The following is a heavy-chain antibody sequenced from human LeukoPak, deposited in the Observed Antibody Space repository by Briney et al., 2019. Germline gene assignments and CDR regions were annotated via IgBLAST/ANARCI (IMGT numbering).Heavy chain of an antibody. CDR1: GFTFSSYE. J-gene: IGHJ4*02. D-gene: IGHD4-17*01. CDR3: ARDSYGDYSAFDY. Sequence: PGGSLRLSCVASGFTFSSYEMEWVRQAPGKGLEWVSYISSSGFTIYYADSVKGRFTISRDNAKNSLYLQMNSLRAEDTALYYCARDSYGDYSAFDYWGQGTLVTVSS. V-gene: IGHV3-48*03. CDR2: ISSSGFTI.